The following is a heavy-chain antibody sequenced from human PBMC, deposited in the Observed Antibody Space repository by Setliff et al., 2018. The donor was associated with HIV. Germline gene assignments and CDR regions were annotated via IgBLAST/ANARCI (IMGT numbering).Heavy chain of an antibody. V-gene: IGHV1-46*01. D-gene: IGHD2-21*01. J-gene: IGHJ6*03. CDR2: INPGGGNT. Sequence: GASVKVSCKASGYTFTSYHMHWVRQAPGQGLEWMGIINPGGGNTNYAQKFQGRVTMTTVTSTSTAYMELRSLRSDDTAVYYCARLSIPAYYYMDVWGKGTTVTVSS. CDR3: ARLSIPAYYYMDV. CDR1: GYTFTSYH.